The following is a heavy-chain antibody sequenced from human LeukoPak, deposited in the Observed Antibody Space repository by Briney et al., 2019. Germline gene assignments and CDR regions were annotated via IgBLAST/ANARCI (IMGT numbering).Heavy chain of an antibody. Sequence: PGGSLRLSCAASGFTFSNYGMHWVRQAPGKGLEWVAFIRSDGINKYHADSVKGRFTISRDNSKNTLYLQMNSLRAEDTAVYYCAKAYYDDYATAPRDFYYWGQGTLVTVSS. CDR1: GFTFSNYG. CDR3: AKAYYDDYATAPRDFYY. D-gene: IGHD4-17*01. J-gene: IGHJ4*02. CDR2: IRSDGINK. V-gene: IGHV3-30*02.